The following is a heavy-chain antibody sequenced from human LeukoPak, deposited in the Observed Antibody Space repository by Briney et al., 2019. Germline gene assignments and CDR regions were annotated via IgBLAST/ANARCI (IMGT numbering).Heavy chain of an antibody. D-gene: IGHD3-16*01. V-gene: IGHV1-69-2*01. CDR1: GYTFTDYY. Sequence: ASVKVSCKVSGYTFTDYYMHWVQQAPGKGLEWMGLVDPEDGETIYAEKFQGRVTITADTSTDTAYMELSSLRSEDTAVYYCARDLSSGRFWFDPWGQGTLVTVSS. CDR2: VDPEDGET. CDR3: ARDLSSGRFWFDP. J-gene: IGHJ5*02.